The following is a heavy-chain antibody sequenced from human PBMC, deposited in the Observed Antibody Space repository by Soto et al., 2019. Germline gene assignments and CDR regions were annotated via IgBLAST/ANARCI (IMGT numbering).Heavy chain of an antibody. J-gene: IGHJ6*02. Sequence: QVQLVQSGAEVKKPGASVKVSCKASGYTFTSYGISWVRQAPGQGLEWMGWISAYNGNTNYAQKLQGRVTTTTDTSTRTAYMELRSLRADDTAVYYCARDRGAYGMDVWGQGTTVTVSS. CDR3: ARDRGAYGMDV. CDR1: GYTFTSYG. CDR2: ISAYNGNT. V-gene: IGHV1-18*01.